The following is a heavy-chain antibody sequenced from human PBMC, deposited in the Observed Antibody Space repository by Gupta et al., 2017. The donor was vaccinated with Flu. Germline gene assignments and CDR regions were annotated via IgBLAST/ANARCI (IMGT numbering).Heavy chain of an antibody. CDR2: ISGSGGST. Sequence: SYAMSWVRQAPGKGLEWVSAISGSGGSTYYADSVKGRFTISRDNSKNTLYLQMNSLRAEDTAVYYCAKDPRSGYSKKVFDYWGQGTLVTVSS. J-gene: IGHJ4*02. CDR3: AKDPRSGYSKKVFDY. CDR1: SYA. V-gene: IGHV3-23*01. D-gene: IGHD4-4*01.